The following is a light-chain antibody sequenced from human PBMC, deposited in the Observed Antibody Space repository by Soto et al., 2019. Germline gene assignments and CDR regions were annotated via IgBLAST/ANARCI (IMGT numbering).Light chain of an antibody. J-gene: IGKJ1*01. CDR3: QQYNNWPGT. CDR2: GAS. Sequence: EIVMTQSPGTLSVSPGEGATLSCRASQSVSSSLAWYQQKPGQAPRLLLYGASTRATGIPARFSGSGSETEFTLSISSLQSEDFAVYYCQQYNNWPGTFGQGT. V-gene: IGKV3-15*01. CDR1: QSVSSS.